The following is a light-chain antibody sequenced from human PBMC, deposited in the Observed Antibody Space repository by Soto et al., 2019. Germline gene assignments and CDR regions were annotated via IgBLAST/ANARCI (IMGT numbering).Light chain of an antibody. J-gene: IGKJ3*01. Sequence: EIVLTQSPGTLSLSPGERATLSCRANQSVSNSYLAWYQQKPGQAPRLLIYGASNRATGIPDRFSGSGSGTDFTLTISRLEPEDFAVYYCQQYGSSPPFTFGPGTKVDIK. CDR2: GAS. CDR1: QSVSNSY. CDR3: QQYGSSPPFT. V-gene: IGKV3-20*01.